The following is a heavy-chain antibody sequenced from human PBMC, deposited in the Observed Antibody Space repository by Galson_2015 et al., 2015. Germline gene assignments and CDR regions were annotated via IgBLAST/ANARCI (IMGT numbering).Heavy chain of an antibody. Sequence: SLRLSCAASGVSFSNYAMSWVRQAPGKGLEWVSSISGSGGSTYYAVSVKGRFTISRDKSKNTLYLQMNSLRAEDTAVYYCAKDRAAGSPYYFDSWGRGTLVTVSS. V-gene: IGHV3-23*01. D-gene: IGHD1-14*01. J-gene: IGHJ4*02. CDR3: AKDRAAGSPYYFDS. CDR1: GVSFSNYA. CDR2: ISGSGGST.